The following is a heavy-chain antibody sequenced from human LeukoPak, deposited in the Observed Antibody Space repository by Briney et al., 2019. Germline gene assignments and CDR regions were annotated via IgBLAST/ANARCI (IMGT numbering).Heavy chain of an antibody. D-gene: IGHD7-27*01. CDR3: ARDVGTLPGDPTMPDY. CDR1: GFTFSSYA. J-gene: IGHJ4*02. V-gene: IGHV3-30-3*01. Sequence: GGSLRLSCAASGFTFSSYAMHWVRQAPGKGLEWVAVISYDGSNKYYADSVKGRFTISRDNSKNTLYLQMNSLRAEDTAVYYCARDVGTLPGDPTMPDYWGQGTLVTVSS. CDR2: ISYDGSNK.